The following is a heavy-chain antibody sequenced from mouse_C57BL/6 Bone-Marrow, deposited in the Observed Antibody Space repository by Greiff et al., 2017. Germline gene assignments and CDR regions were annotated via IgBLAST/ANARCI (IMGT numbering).Heavy chain of an antibody. CDR2: IDPTDSYT. D-gene: IGHD1-1*01. CDR3: ARGGYYPSYAMDY. Sequence: VKLQQPGAELVKPGASVKLSCKASGYTFTSYWMQWVKQRPGQGLEWIGEIDPTDSYTNYNQKFKGKATLTVDTSSSTAYMQLSSLTSEDSAVYYCARGGYYPSYAMDYWGQGTSVTVSS. CDR1: GYTFTSYW. J-gene: IGHJ4*01. V-gene: IGHV1-50*01.